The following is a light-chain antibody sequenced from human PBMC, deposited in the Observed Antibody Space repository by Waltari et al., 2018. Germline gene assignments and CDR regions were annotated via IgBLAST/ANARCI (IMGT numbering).Light chain of an antibody. Sequence: DIQMTQSPSTLSASVGATVTITCRASQSIKSWLAWYQQKPGKAPNLLIYKASSVESGVPSMFSGSGAGTEFTLTITSLQPDDFAVYYGQQYQTYGTFGQGTKVEIK. V-gene: IGKV1-5*03. CDR3: QQYQTYGT. CDR1: QSIKSW. CDR2: KAS. J-gene: IGKJ1*01.